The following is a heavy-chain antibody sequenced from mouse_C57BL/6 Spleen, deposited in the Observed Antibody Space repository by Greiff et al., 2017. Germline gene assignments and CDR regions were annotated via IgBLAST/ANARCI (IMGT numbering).Heavy chain of an antibody. V-gene: IGHV7-3*01. D-gene: IGHD1-1*01. CDR3: ARHDYGSSYWYFDV. CDR2: IRNKANGYTT. J-gene: IGHJ1*03. CDR1: GFTFTDYY. Sequence: EVKVIESGGGLVQPGGSLSLSCAASGFTFTDYYMSWVRQPPGKALEWLGFIRNKANGYTTEYSASVKGRFTISRDNSQSILYLQMNALRAEDSATYYCARHDYGSSYWYFDVWGTGTTVTVSS.